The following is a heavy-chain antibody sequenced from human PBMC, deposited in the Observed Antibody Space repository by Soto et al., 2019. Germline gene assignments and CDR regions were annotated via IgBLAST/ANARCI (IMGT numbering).Heavy chain of an antibody. CDR3: ARDPSIPSSNCFDP. J-gene: IGHJ5*02. D-gene: IGHD6-6*01. Sequence: GGSVKGSSKASGYTLTRHYMPWGRQAPGHGREWMVITNPSGGSTSYAQKFQGRVTMTRDTSTSTVYMELSSLRSEDTAVYYCARDPSIPSSNCFDPWGKGTLVTVSS. CDR1: GYTLTRHY. V-gene: IGHV1-46*01. CDR2: TNPSGGST.